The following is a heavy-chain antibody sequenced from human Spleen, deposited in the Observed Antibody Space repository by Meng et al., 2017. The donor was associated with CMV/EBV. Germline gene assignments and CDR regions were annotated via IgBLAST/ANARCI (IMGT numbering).Heavy chain of an antibody. CDR3: ARGEVDDFWSGYLI. Sequence: GGSLRLSCAASGFTFSSYSMNWVRQAPGKGLEWVSSISSSSSYIYYADSVKGRFTISRDNSKNTLYLQLSSLRAEDTAVYFCARGEVDDFWSGYLIWGQGTMVTVSS. V-gene: IGHV3-21*04. J-gene: IGHJ3*02. CDR1: GFTFSSYS. CDR2: ISSSSSYI. D-gene: IGHD3-3*01.